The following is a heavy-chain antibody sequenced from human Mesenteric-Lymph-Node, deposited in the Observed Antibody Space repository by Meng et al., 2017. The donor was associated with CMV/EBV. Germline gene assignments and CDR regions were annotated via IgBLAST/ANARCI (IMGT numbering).Heavy chain of an antibody. CDR1: GGSFTGYL. V-gene: IGHV4-34*01. CDR2: INHGGTT. D-gene: IGHD6-13*01. CDR3: ARLGIAATIDY. Sequence: SETLSLTCVLYGGSFTGYLYLCFRQPPGKGLKWIGEINHGGTTNYNPSLKSRVTISMHTSKSQFSLKLSSVTAADTAVYYCARLGIAATIDYWGQGTLVTVSS. J-gene: IGHJ4*02.